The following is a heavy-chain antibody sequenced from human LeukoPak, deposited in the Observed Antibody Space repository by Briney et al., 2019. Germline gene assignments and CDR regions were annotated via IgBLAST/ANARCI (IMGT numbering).Heavy chain of an antibody. V-gene: IGHV4-30-4*01. CDR2: IYYSVST. CDR1: GGSISSGEYY. CDR3: ARDKVGATNWLDP. J-gene: IGHJ5*02. Sequence: SQTPTLTCAVSGGSISSGEYYWSWIRQPPGKGLEWIGYIYYSVSTYYNPSLKSRLTISVDTSNSQFSLRLTSVTAADTAVYYCARDKVGATNWLDPWGQENLLSVSS. D-gene: IGHD1-26*01.